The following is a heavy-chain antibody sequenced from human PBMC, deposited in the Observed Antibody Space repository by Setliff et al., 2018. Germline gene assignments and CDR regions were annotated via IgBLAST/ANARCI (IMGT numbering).Heavy chain of an antibody. Sequence: GGSLRLSCAASGFTFRSYSMNWVRQAPGKGLEWVSSISSSSAYIYYADSVKGRFTISRDNAKNSVYLQMNSLRAEDTAVYYCASANTTGYYYFDNWGQGTLVTVSS. D-gene: IGHD5-12*01. CDR1: GFTFRSYS. V-gene: IGHV3-21*01. J-gene: IGHJ4*02. CDR2: ISSSSAYI. CDR3: ASANTTGYYYFDN.